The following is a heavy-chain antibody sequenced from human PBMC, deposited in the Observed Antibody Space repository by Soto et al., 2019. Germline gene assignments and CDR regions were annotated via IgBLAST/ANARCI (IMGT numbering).Heavy chain of an antibody. J-gene: IGHJ4*02. Sequence: SQTRSLTCTVAGGCRSSYYWSWIRQPTGKGLEWIGYIYYSGSTNYNPSLKSRVTISVDTSKNQFSLKLTSVTAADSAVYYCARHYVGNLAYWAQGTLVTVSS. D-gene: IGHD3-10*02. CDR1: GGCRSSYY. CDR3: ARHYVGNLAY. CDR2: IYYSGST. V-gene: IGHV4-59*01.